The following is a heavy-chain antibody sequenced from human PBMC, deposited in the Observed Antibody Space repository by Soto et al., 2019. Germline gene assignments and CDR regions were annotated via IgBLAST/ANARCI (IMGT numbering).Heavy chain of an antibody. V-gene: IGHV1-69*01. CDR2: IIPIFGTA. CDR3: ARIHYDSSGYDFDY. Sequence: QVQLVQSGAEVKKPGSSVKVSCKASGGTFSSYAISWVRQAPGQGLEWMGGIIPIFGTANYAQKFQGRVTITADDSTSTAYMELSSLRSEDTAVYYCARIHYDSSGYDFDYWGQGTLVTVSS. D-gene: IGHD3-22*01. CDR1: GGTFSSYA. J-gene: IGHJ4*02.